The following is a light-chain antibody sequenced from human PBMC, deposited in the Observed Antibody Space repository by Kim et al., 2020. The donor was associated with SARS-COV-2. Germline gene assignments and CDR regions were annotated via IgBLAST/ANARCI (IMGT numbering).Light chain of an antibody. CDR3: AAWDNSLKGHV. V-gene: IGLV1-44*01. J-gene: IGLJ1*01. CDR2: SNS. CDR1: SSNIGSNA. Sequence: ELTQPPSSSGTPGQRVTISCSGSSSNIGSNAVNWYQQLPGAAPKLLIYSNSQRPSGVPDRFSGSRSGTSASLAISGLQSEDEADYHCAAWDNSLKGHVFGTGTKVTVL.